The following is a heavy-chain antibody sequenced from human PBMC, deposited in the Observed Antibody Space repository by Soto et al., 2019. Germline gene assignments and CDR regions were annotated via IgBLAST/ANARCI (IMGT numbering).Heavy chain of an antibody. CDR3: ARDRIAAAGTSFGRFDY. V-gene: IGHV6-1*01. D-gene: IGHD6-13*01. Sequence: SQTLSLTCAISGDSVSSNTASWNWIRQSPSRGLEWLGRTYFRSKWYNDYAVSVKSRIIINPDTSNNQFSLQLNSVTPEDTAVYYCARDRIAAAGTSFGRFDYWGQGTLVTVSS. CDR2: TYFRSKWYN. CDR1: GDSVSSNTAS. J-gene: IGHJ4*02.